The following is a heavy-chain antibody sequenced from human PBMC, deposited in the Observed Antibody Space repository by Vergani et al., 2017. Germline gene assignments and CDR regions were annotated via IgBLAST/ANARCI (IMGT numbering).Heavy chain of an antibody. CDR2: ISGGGGST. Sequence: EVQLLESGGGLVQPGGSLRLSCSASGFNFKTYAMAWVRQTPGKGLECVSTISGGGGSTCYADSVKGRFTISRDNSKNTLYLQMTNLRVEDTAMFYCARGWEGPDDRPWFDPWGLGTLVTVSS. J-gene: IGHJ5*02. V-gene: IGHV3-23*01. D-gene: IGHD3-22*01. CDR1: GFNFKTYA. CDR3: ARGWEGPDDRPWFDP.